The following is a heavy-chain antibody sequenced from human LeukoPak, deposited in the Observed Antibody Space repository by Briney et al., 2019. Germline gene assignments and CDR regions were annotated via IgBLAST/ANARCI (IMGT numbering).Heavy chain of an antibody. V-gene: IGHV4-59*01. Sequence: TSETLSLTCTVSGGSINSYYWSWIRQPPGKGLEWIGYIYYSGSTNYNPSLKSRVTISLDTSKNQFSLNLSSVTAADTAVYYCARGTAVAEGDYWGQGTLVIVSS. CDR3: ARGTAVAEGDY. CDR2: IYYSGST. CDR1: GGSINSYY. J-gene: IGHJ4*02. D-gene: IGHD6-13*01.